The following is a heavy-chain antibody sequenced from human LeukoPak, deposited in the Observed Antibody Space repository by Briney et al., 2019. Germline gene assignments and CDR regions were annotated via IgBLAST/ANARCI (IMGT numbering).Heavy chain of an antibody. CDR1: GGSINSYY. Sequence: SETLSLTCTVSGGSINSYYWSWIRQPPGKGLEWVGYIYCSGNTNYNPSLKGRVTMSVDTYKNQFSLKVNSVTAADTAMYYCARDLCSSTICYGAFEYWGQGILVTVSS. CDR2: IYCSGNT. J-gene: IGHJ4*02. CDR3: ARDLCSSTICYGAFEY. V-gene: IGHV4-59*01. D-gene: IGHD2-2*01.